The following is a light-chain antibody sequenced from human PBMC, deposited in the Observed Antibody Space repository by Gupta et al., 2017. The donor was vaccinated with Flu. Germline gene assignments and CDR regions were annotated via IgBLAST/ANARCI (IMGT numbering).Light chain of an antibody. J-gene: IGKJ4*01. CDR3: QQYNIWLT. CDR1: QGVSTN. Sequence: PGERASLSCRASQGVSTNLAWYQQKRGQPPRLLVYGASTRANGVPARFSGSGSGTEFTLTISSLQSEDFAVYYCQQYNIWLTFGGGTKVEIK. CDR2: GAS. V-gene: IGKV3-15*01.